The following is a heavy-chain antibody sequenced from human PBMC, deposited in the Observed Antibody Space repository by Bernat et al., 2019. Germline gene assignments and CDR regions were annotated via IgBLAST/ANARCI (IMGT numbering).Heavy chain of an antibody. V-gene: IGHV3-11*05. Sequence: QVQLVESGGGLVKPGGSLRLSCAASGFTFSDHYMTWIRQAPGKGLEWVSYIGTTSSHTNYADSVKGRFTISRDNAKNSLYLQMNSLRAEDTAMYYCARLIPAAAGRPDYWGQGTLVTVSS. CDR2: IGTTSSHT. D-gene: IGHD6-13*01. J-gene: IGHJ4*02. CDR1: GFTFSDHY. CDR3: ARLIPAAAGRPDY.